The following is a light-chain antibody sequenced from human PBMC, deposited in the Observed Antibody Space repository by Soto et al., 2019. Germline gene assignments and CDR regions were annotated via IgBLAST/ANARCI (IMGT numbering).Light chain of an antibody. CDR1: SSNVGSYKL. Sequence: QSALTQPASVSGSPGQSITTSCTGTSSNVGSYKLVSWYQQHPGKAPKLMIFEVNKRPSGVSNRFSGSKSGNTASLTISGLKVEDEADYYCCSSGGSPTYVFGTGTKGTGL. V-gene: IGLV2-23*02. J-gene: IGLJ1*01. CDR2: EVN. CDR3: CSSGGSPTYV.